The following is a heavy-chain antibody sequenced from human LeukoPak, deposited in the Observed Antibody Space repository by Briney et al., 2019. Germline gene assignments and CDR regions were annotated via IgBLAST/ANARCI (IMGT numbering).Heavy chain of an antibody. CDR3: ARLGSQMFIDY. CDR1: GYSFTNYW. V-gene: IGHV5-51*01. J-gene: IGHJ4*02. Sequence: GESLKISCKGSGYSFTNYWIGWVRQLPGKGLEWMGIIYPGDSDTRYSPSIQGQVTISVDKSISTAYLQWSSLKASDTAMYYCARLGSQMFIDYWGQGTLVTVSS. CDR2: IYPGDSDT. D-gene: IGHD1-26*01.